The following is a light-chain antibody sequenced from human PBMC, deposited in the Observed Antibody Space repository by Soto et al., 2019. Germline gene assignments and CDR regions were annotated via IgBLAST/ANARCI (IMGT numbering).Light chain of an antibody. CDR1: GSDVGGYDY. CDR3: SSYTSSSTYV. V-gene: IGLV2-14*01. CDR2: EVT. J-gene: IGLJ1*01. Sequence: QAALAQPASVSGSPGHAIAISCTGTGSDVGGYDYVSWYQHHPGKAPKVMIYEVTNRPSGVSNRFSGSKSGNTASLTISGLLAEEEADYYCSSYTSSSTYVFGTGTKVT.